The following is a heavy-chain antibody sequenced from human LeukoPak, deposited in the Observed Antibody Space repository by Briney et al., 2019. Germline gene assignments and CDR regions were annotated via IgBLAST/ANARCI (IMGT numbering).Heavy chain of an antibody. CDR3: ARDDVTMVRGEDYYYYYGMDV. D-gene: IGHD3-10*01. CDR1: GGSISSYY. Sequence: SETPSLTCTVSGGSISSYYWSWIRQPAGKGLEWIGRIYPTGTTNYNPSLKSRVTMSVDTSKNQFSLELSSATAADTAVYFCARDDVTMVRGEDYYYYYGMDVWGQGTTVTVSS. V-gene: IGHV4-4*07. CDR2: IYPTGTT. J-gene: IGHJ6*02.